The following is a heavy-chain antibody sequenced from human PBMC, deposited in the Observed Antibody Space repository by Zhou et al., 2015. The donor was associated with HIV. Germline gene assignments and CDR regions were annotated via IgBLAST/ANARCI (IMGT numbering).Heavy chain of an antibody. J-gene: IGHJ4*02. D-gene: IGHD2-2*01. CDR3: ARDLCSSTSCYGDY. Sequence: QVQLVESGGGVVQPGRSLRLSCAASGFTFSSYAMHWVRQAPGKGLEWVAVISYDGSNKYYADSVKGRFTISRDNSKNTLYLQMNSLRAEDTAVYYCARDLCSSTSCYGDYWGQGTLVTVSS. CDR1: GFTFSSYA. V-gene: IGHV3-30-3*01. CDR2: ISYDGSNK.